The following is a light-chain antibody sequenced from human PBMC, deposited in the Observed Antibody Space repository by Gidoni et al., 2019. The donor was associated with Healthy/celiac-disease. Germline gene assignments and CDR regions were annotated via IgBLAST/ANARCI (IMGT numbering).Light chain of an antibody. CDR3: SSDTSSSTHYG. CDR1: SSDVGGYNY. CDR2: EVS. Sequence: QSALTQPASVSGSPGQSITISCTGTSSDVGGYNYVSWYQQHPGKAPKLMIYEVSNRPSGVSKRFSGSKSGNTASLTISGLQAEDEADYYCSSDTSSSTHYGFGTGTKVTVL. J-gene: IGLJ1*01. V-gene: IGLV2-14*01.